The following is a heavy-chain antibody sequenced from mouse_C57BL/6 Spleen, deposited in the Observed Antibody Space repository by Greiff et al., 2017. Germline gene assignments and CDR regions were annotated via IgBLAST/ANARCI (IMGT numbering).Heavy chain of an antibody. CDR2: ISSGGSYT. CDR3: ARPHCYGSTARYFDC. J-gene: IGHJ2*01. Sequence: EVQLVESGGDLVKPGGSLKLSCAASGFTFSSYGMSWVRQTPDKRLEWVATISSGGSYTYYPDSVKGRFIISRDNAKNTLYLQMSSLQSEDTPIFYCARPHCYGSTARYFDCWGQGTTLTVSS. D-gene: IGHD1-1*01. V-gene: IGHV5-6*01. CDR1: GFTFSSYG.